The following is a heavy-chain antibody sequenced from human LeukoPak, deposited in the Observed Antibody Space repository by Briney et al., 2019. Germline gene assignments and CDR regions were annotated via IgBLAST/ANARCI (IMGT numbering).Heavy chain of an antibody. D-gene: IGHD3-10*01. CDR2: INHSGST. CDR3: ASHPLGAFGDFLNFDF. J-gene: IGHJ4*02. V-gene: IGHV4-34*01. Sequence: SETLSLTCAVYGGSFSGSYWSWIRQPPGKGLEWIGEINHSGSTSYNLSLKRRVTISVDTSKNQFSLDVTSMTAADTAVYYCASHPLGAFGDFLNFDFWSQGTLVTVSS. CDR1: GGSFSGSY.